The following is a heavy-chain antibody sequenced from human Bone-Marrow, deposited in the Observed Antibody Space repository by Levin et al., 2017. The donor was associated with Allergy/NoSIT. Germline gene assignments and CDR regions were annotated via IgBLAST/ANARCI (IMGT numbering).Heavy chain of an antibody. D-gene: IGHD3-10*01. Sequence: SQTLSLTCTVSGASINNHHWSWIRLSPGKGLEWIGYMYKTSSANFNPSLKSRVSMSADMSKNQFSLSLNSVTAADTAVYYCTRQAYGTRYYSRSPKNKQDDYYYMDVWGRGTTVTVSS. V-gene: IGHV4-59*11. J-gene: IGHJ6*03. CDR2: MYKTSSA. CDR3: TRQAYGTRYYSRSPKNKQDDYYYMDV. CDR1: GASINNHH.